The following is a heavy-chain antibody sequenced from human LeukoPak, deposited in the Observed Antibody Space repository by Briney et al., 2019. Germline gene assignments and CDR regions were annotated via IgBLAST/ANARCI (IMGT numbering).Heavy chain of an antibody. CDR2: IYSSGST. J-gene: IGHJ4*02. Sequence: SETLSLTCTVSGGSISSYYWSWIRQPPGKGLEWIGHIYSSGSTNYKPSLKSRVTMSVDTSKNQFSLKLTSVTAADTAVYYCARGGPTIAARRTFDYWGQGTLATVSS. CDR1: GGSISSYY. D-gene: IGHD6-6*01. V-gene: IGHV4-59*01. CDR3: ARGGPTIAARRTFDY.